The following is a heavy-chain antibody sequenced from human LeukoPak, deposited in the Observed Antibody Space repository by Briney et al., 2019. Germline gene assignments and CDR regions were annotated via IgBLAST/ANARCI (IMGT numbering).Heavy chain of an antibody. CDR3: ARIVEMANPHYYYYYMDV. V-gene: IGHV4-4*07. J-gene: IGHJ6*03. CDR1: GGSISSYY. D-gene: IGHD5-24*01. Sequence: PSETLSLTCTVSGGSISSYYWSWIRQPAGKGLEWIGRIYTSGSTNYNPSLKSRVTMSVDTSKNQFSLKLSSVTAADTAVYYCARIVEMANPHYYYYYMDVWGKGTTVTVSS. CDR2: IYTSGST.